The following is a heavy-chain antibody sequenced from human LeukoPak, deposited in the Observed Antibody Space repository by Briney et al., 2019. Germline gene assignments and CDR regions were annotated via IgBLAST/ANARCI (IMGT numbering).Heavy chain of an antibody. Sequence: ASVKVSCKVSGYTLTELSMHWVRQAPGKGLERMGGFDPEDGETIYAQKFQGRVTMTEDTSTDTAYMELSSLRSEDTAVYYCATYIMITFGGVIVPRSLDYWGQGTLVTVSS. CDR3: ATYIMITFGGVIVPRSLDY. J-gene: IGHJ4*02. CDR2: FDPEDGET. D-gene: IGHD3-16*02. V-gene: IGHV1-24*01. CDR1: GYTLTELS.